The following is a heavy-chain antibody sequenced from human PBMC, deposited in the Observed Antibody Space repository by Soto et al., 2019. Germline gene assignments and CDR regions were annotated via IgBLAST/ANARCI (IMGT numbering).Heavy chain of an antibody. V-gene: IGHV1-8*01. CDR1: GYSFTSYD. CDR2: MNPNSADT. Sequence: QVQLVQSGAEVKKPGASVKVSCKASGYSFTSYDMNWARQVPGQGPEWMGWMNPNSADTGYAQKFQGRMTMSRDMSTRTMYMELSGLTSEDTAVYYCARGGFLEPHMDVWGRGTTVTVSS. J-gene: IGHJ6*03. CDR3: ARGGFLEPHMDV.